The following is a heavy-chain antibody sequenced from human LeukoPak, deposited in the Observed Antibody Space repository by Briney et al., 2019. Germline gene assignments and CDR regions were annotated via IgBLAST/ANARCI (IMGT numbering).Heavy chain of an antibody. CDR2: IYYSGST. CDR3: ARGGPERYSSGWYAGDWFDP. V-gene: IGHV4-31*03. J-gene: IGHJ5*02. Sequence: PSETLSLTCTVSGGSISSGGYYWSWIRQHPGKGLEWIGYIYYSGSTYYNPSLKSRVTISVDTSKNQFSLKLSSVTAADTAVYYCARGGPERYSSGWYAGDWFDPWGQGTLVTVSS. D-gene: IGHD6-19*01. CDR1: GGSISSGGYY.